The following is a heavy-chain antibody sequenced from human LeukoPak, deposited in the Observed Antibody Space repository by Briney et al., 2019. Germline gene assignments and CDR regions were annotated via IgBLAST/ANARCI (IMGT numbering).Heavy chain of an antibody. CDR1: GFTFSSYS. CDR2: ISSSSSYI. CDR3: ARDCVVAVAVNAFDI. J-gene: IGHJ3*02. Sequence: PGGSLRLSCAASGFTFSSYSMNWVRQAPGKGLEWVSSISSSSSYIYYADSVKGRFTISRDNAKNSLYLQMNSLRAEDTAVYYCARDCVVAVAVNAFDIWGQGTMVTVSS. D-gene: IGHD6-19*01. V-gene: IGHV3-21*01.